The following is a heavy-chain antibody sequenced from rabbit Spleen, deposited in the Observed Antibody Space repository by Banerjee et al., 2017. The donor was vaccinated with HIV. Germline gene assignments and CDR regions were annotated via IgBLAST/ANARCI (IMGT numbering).Heavy chain of an antibody. CDR1: GFDFSNNA. D-gene: IGHD2-1*01. Sequence: QEQLVESGGGLVQPEGSLTLTCKASGFDFSNNAMCWVRQTPGKGLEWIGYIYTGDGTTNYASWVNGRFTISSHNAQNTLYLQLNSLTAADTATYFCARDPYSYDDYGDYPFNLWGPGTLVTVS. CDR2: IYTGDGTT. CDR3: ARDPYSYDDYGDYPFNL. J-gene: IGHJ4*01. V-gene: IGHV1S47*01.